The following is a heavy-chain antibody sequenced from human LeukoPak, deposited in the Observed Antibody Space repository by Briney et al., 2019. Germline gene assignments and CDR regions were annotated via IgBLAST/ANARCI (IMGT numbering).Heavy chain of an antibody. CDR3: ARVYYYGSGSYQRDHYFDY. D-gene: IGHD3-10*01. CDR1: GFTFSSYS. Sequence: PGGSLRLSCAASGFTFSSYSMNWVRQAPGKGLEWVSSISSSSSYIYYADSVKGRFTISRDNAKNSLYLQMNSLRAEDTAVYYCARVYYYGSGSYQRDHYFDYWGQGTLVTVSS. CDR2: ISSSSSYI. J-gene: IGHJ4*02. V-gene: IGHV3-21*01.